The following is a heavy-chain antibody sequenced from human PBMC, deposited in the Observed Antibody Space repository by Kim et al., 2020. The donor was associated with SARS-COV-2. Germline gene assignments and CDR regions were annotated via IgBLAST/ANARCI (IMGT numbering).Heavy chain of an antibody. Sequence: SETLSLTCAVYGGSFSGYYWSWIRQPPGKGLEWIGEINHSGSTNYNPSLKSRVTISVDTSKNQFSLKLSSVTAADTAVYYCARGQDSRYYYGSGSYYPRFHFDYWGQGTLVTVSS. CDR2: INHSGST. D-gene: IGHD3-10*01. CDR1: GGSFSGYY. V-gene: IGHV4-34*01. CDR3: ARGQDSRYYYGSGSYYPRFHFDY. J-gene: IGHJ4*02.